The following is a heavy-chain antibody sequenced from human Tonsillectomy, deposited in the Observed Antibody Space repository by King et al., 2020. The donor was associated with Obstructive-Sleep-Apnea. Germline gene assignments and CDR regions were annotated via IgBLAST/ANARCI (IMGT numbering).Heavy chain of an antibody. Sequence: QLVQSGAEVKKPGESLRISCKGSGNSFTNYWISWVRQMPGKGLEWMGRIDPSDSYINYSPPFQGHVTISADKSISTAYLQWGSLKASDTAMYYCARHLGSGWPDFDYWGQGTLVTVSS. D-gene: IGHD6-19*01. J-gene: IGHJ4*02. CDR1: GNSFTNYW. CDR2: IDPSDSYI. V-gene: IGHV5-10-1*01. CDR3: ARHLGSGWPDFDY.